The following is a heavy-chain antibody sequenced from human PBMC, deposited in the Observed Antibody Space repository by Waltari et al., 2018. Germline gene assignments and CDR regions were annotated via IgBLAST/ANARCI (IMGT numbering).Heavy chain of an antibody. Sequence: QVQLVQSGAEVKKPGASVKVSCKASGYTFTGYYMHWVRQAPGQGREWMGWINPNSGGTNYAQKFQGRVTMTRDTSISTAYMELSRLRSDDTAVYYCARDVDSSRWGDCAFDIWGQGTMVTVSS. V-gene: IGHV1-2*02. D-gene: IGHD2-21*02. CDR2: INPNSGGT. CDR3: ARDVDSSRWGDCAFDI. CDR1: GYTFTGYY. J-gene: IGHJ3*02.